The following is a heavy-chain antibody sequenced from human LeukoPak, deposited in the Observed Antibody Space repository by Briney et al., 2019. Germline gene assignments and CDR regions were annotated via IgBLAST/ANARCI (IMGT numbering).Heavy chain of an antibody. CDR3: ARVGKQWLNDY. Sequence: SETLSLTCAVYGGSSSGYYWSWIRQPPGKGLEWIGEINHSGSTNYNPSLKSRVTISVDTSKNQFSLKLSSVTAADTAVYYCARVGKQWLNDYWGQGTLVTVSS. CDR2: INHSGST. J-gene: IGHJ4*02. D-gene: IGHD6-19*01. CDR1: GGSSSGYY. V-gene: IGHV4-34*01.